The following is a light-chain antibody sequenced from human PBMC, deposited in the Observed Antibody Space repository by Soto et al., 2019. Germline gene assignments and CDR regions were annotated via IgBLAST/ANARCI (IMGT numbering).Light chain of an antibody. CDR2: NNN. J-gene: IGLJ1*01. CDR3: AAWDYSLTGYV. V-gene: IGLV1-44*01. Sequence: QSVLTQPPSASGTPGQRVTISCSGGSSNIGTNAVNWYQQLPGTAPKLLIYNNNQRPSGVPDRFSGSKSGTSASLAISGLQSEDEADYYCAAWDYSLTGYVFGPVTEVTV. CDR1: SSNIGTNA.